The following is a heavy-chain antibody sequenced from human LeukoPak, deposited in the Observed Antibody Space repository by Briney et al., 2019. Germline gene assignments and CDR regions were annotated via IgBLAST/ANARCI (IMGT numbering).Heavy chain of an antibody. CDR2: IIPILGIA. V-gene: IGHV1-69*04. CDR3: ARGWGPEFDY. Sequence: WASVKVSCTASGYTFTGYYMHWVRQAPGQGLEWMGRIIPILGIANYAQKFQGRVTITADKSTSTAYMELSSLRSEDTAVYYCARGWGPEFDYWGQGTLVTVSS. D-gene: IGHD3-16*01. J-gene: IGHJ4*02. CDR1: GYTFTGYY.